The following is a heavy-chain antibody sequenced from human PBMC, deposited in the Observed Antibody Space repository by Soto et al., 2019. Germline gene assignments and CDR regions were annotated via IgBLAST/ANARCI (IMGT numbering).Heavy chain of an antibody. CDR2: FDPEDGET. CDR1: GYTLTELS. V-gene: IGHV1-24*01. Sequence: ASVKVSCKVSGYTLTELSMHWVRQAPGKGLEWMGGFDPEDGETIYAQKFQGRVTMNEDTSTDTAYMELSSLRSEDTAVYYCATGRLAVAGTEWFDPWGQGTLVTVSS. CDR3: ATGRLAVAGTEWFDP. D-gene: IGHD6-19*01. J-gene: IGHJ5*02.